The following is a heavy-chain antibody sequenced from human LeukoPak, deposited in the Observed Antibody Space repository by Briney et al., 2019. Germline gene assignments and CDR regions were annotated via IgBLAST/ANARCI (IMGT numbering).Heavy chain of an antibody. CDR1: GYTFTSYG. D-gene: IGHD3-22*01. CDR3: AREGISSGYYPYYFDY. J-gene: IGHJ4*02. V-gene: IGHV1-18*01. CDR2: ISAYNGNT. Sequence: ASVEVSCKASGYTFTSYGISWVRQAPGQGLEWMGWISAYNGNTNYAQKLQGRVTMTTDTSTSTAYMELRSLRSDDTAVYYCAREGISSGYYPYYFDYWGQGTLVTVSS.